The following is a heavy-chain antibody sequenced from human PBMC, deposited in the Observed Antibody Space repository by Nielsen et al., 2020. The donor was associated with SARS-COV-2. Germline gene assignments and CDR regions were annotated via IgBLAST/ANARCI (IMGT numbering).Heavy chain of an antibody. CDR1: GFTFSHYA. V-gene: IGHV3-23*01. Sequence: GGSLRLSCAASGFTFSHYAMNWVRQAPGKGLQWVAGITNSGDATFYAGSVKGRFTISRDDSKNTVYLQMNSLRAEDTALYYCAKGERGITILFENWGQGRLVTVSS. J-gene: IGHJ4*02. CDR2: ITNSGDAT. D-gene: IGHD3-10*01. CDR3: AKGERGITILFEN.